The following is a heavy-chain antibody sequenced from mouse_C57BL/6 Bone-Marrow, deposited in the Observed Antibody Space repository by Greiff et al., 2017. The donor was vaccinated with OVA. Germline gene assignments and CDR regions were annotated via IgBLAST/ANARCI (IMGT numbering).Heavy chain of an antibody. V-gene: IGHV1-81*01. J-gene: IGHJ4*01. Sequence: QVQLQQSGAELARPGASVKLSCKASGYTFTSYGISWVKQRTGQGLEWIGEIYPRSGNTYYNEKFKGKATLTADTSSSTAYMELRSLTSEDSAVYFCARSRYYGSSYYAMDYWGQGTSVTVSS. D-gene: IGHD1-1*01. CDR2: IYPRSGNT. CDR1: GYTFTSYG. CDR3: ARSRYYGSSYYAMDY.